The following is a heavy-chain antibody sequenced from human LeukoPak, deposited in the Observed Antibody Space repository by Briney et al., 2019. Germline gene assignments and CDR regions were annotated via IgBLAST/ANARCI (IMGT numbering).Heavy chain of an antibody. V-gene: IGHV4-39*01. D-gene: IGHD3-10*01. J-gene: IGHJ6*02. CDR1: GGSISSSSYY. Sequence: SETLSLTCTVSGGSISSSSYYWGWIRQPPGKGLEWIGSIYYSGSTYYNPSLKSRVTISVDTSKNQFSLKLSSVTAADTAVYYCAKTWDYYGSGSYPYNYGMDVWGQGTMVTVSS. CDR3: AKTWDYYGSGSYPYNYGMDV. CDR2: IYYSGST.